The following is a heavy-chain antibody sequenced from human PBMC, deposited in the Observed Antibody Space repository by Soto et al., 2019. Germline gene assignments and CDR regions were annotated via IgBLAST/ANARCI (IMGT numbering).Heavy chain of an antibody. CDR3: TRIPVDTYMIYWFDP. Sequence: SETLSLTCTVFGGSVSSGDYYWTWMRQPPGKGLEWIGHVYFTGSTNYNPSLKSRVTISVDTSNNQFSLTLGSVTAGDTAVYYCTRIPVDTYMIYWFDPWGQGTLVTVSS. D-gene: IGHD5-18*01. J-gene: IGHJ5*02. CDR2: VYFTGST. CDR1: GGSVSSGDYY. V-gene: IGHV4-61*08.